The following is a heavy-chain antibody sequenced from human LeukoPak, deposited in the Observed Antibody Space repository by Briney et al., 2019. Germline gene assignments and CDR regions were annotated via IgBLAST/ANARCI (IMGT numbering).Heavy chain of an antibody. CDR2: ITSSSSHT. Sequence: PGGSLRLSCSASGFIFSTYNMNWVRQAPGKALEWVSSITSSSSHTYYADSVKGRYTISRDNAKNSLYLQMDSLRAEDTAVFYCARGPQYSYGSYDWYFDLWGRGTRVTVSS. J-gene: IGHJ2*01. D-gene: IGHD5-18*01. CDR3: ARGPQYSYGSYDWYFDL. CDR1: GFIFSTYN. V-gene: IGHV3-21*01.